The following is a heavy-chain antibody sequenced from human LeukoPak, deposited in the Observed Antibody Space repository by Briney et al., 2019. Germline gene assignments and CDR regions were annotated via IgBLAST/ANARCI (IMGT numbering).Heavy chain of an antibody. Sequence: GGSLRLSCAASGFTVSSNYMSWVRQASGKGLEWVANIKQDGSEKNYVDSVKGRFTISRDNAKNSLYLQMNSLRAEDTAVYYCARDSAYCSSTSCVGDAFDIWGQGTMVTVSS. CDR1: GFTVSSNY. CDR3: ARDSAYCSSTSCVGDAFDI. J-gene: IGHJ3*02. D-gene: IGHD2-2*01. V-gene: IGHV3-7*03. CDR2: IKQDGSEK.